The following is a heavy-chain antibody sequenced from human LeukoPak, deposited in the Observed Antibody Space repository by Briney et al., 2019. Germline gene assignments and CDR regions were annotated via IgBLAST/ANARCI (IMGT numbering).Heavy chain of an antibody. Sequence: GGSLRLSCAASGFTFSSYWMHWVRQAPGKGLVWVSRINTDGSSTSYADSVKGRFTISRDNAKNTLYLQINSLRAEDTAVYYCARGWDIVVVPAALGIAYWGQGTLVTVSS. V-gene: IGHV3-74*01. CDR1: GFTFSSYW. J-gene: IGHJ4*02. CDR3: ARGWDIVVVPAALGIAY. CDR2: INTDGSST. D-gene: IGHD2-2*01.